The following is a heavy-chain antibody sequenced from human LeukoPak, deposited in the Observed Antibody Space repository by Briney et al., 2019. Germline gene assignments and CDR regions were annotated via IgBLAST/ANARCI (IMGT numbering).Heavy chain of an antibody. CDR2: INAGNGNT. CDR1: GYTFTSYA. CDR3: ARDSPPYCGGYCYFR. J-gene: IGHJ4*02. V-gene: IGHV1-3*01. Sequence: GASVTVSCKASGYTFTSYAMHWVRQAPGQRLEWMGWINAGNGNTKYSQKFQGRVTITRDTSASTAYMELSSLRSEDTAVYYCARDSPPYCGGYCYFRWGQGALVTVSS. D-gene: IGHD2-21*02.